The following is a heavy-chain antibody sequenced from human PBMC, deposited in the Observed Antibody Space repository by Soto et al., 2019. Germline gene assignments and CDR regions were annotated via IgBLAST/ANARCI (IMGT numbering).Heavy chain of an antibody. CDR1: GGSISIYY. CDR3: ASSTVSRDY. D-gene: IGHD4-17*01. V-gene: IGHV4-59*12. J-gene: IGHJ4*02. Sequence: SLTCTVSGGSISIYYWSWIRQPPGKGLEWIGYIYYSGSTNYNPSLKSRVTISVDTSKNQFSLKLSSVTAADTAVYYCASSTVSRDYWGQGTLVTVSS. CDR2: IYYSGST.